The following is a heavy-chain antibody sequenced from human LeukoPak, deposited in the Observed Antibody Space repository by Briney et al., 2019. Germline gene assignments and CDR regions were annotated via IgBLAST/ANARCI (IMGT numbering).Heavy chain of an antibody. CDR1: GFKFDDYG. CDR2: INWNSGST. V-gene: IGHV3-20*04. Sequence: GGSLRLSCAASGFKFDDYGMSWVRQAPGKGLEWVSGINWNSGSTGYADSVKGRFTISRDNAKNSLYLQMNSLRAEDTAVYYCARVDSSGWYGFDYWGQGTLVTVSS. J-gene: IGHJ4*02. CDR3: ARVDSSGWYGFDY. D-gene: IGHD6-19*01.